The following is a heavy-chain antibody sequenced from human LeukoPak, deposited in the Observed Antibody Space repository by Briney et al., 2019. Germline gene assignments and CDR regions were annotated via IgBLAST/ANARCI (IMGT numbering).Heavy chain of an antibody. CDR2: IIPIFGTA. J-gene: IGHJ4*02. D-gene: IGHD3-10*01. V-gene: IGHV1-69*13. Sequence: SVKVSCKASGGTFSSYAISWVQQAPGQGLEWMGGIIPIFGTANYAQKFQGRVTITADESTSIAYMELSSLRSEDTAVYYCARGWRFGEQGFDYWGQGTLVTVSS. CDR3: ARGWRFGEQGFDY. CDR1: GGTFSSYA.